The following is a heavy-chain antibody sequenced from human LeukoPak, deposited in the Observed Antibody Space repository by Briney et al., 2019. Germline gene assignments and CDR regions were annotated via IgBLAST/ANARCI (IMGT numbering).Heavy chain of an antibody. V-gene: IGHV3-74*01. D-gene: IGHD1-26*01. CDR3: VRDWDHFDFDS. J-gene: IGHJ5*01. CDR1: GFTFRDYW. CDR2: IKGDGSHT. Sequence: GGSLRLSCAASGFTFRDYWMHWIRQAPGKGLVWISRIKGDGSHTIYADSVKGRFTISRDNAKNTLYLQMKSLRVEDTALYYCVRDWDHFDFDSWGQGTLVTVSS.